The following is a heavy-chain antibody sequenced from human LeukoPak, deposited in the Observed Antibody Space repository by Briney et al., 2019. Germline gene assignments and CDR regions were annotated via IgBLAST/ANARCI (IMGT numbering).Heavy chain of an antibody. D-gene: IGHD3-22*01. V-gene: IGHV4-59*01. Sequence: PSETLSLTCTVSGGSISTYYWSWIRQPPGKGLEWIAYIYNSGSTNSNPSLKSRVTISVGTSKNQFSLRLSSVTAADTAVYYCARIYYDSGAYYRRAFDIWGQGTMVSVSS. CDR1: GGSISTYY. CDR3: ARIYYDSGAYYRRAFDI. CDR2: IYNSGST. J-gene: IGHJ3*02.